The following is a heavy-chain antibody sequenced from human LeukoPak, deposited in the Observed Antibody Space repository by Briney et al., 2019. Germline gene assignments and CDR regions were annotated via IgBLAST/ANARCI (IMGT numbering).Heavy chain of an antibody. CDR3: ARDAESSWYRPEPETLFDY. J-gene: IGHJ4*02. CDR1: GYTVSGYY. V-gene: IGHV1-2*02. CDR2: INPKSGGT. Sequence: ASVKVSCKASGYTVSGYYMHWVRPAPGQGLEWMGWINPKSGGTNEAQKFHDRVTMTRDTSIRTAYMEVSRLRSDDTAVYYCARDAESSWYRPEPETLFDYWGQGTLVTVSS. D-gene: IGHD6-13*01.